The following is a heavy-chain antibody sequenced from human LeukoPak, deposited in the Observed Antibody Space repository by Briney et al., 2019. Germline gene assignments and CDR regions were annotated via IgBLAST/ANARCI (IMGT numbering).Heavy chain of an antibody. J-gene: IGHJ4*02. Sequence: GGSLRLSCVASGFSFSNYAMMWVRQAPGKGVEWVSGISGSGDNTKYADSVKGRFTISRDNSKNTLYLQLNSLKAEDTAVYYCGSLRLLWGQGTLVTVSS. V-gene: IGHV3-23*01. CDR3: GSLRLL. CDR2: ISGSGDNT. CDR1: GFSFSNYA. D-gene: IGHD3-16*01.